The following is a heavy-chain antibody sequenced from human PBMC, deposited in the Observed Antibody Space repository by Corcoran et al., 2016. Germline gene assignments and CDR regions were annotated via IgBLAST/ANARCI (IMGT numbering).Heavy chain of an antibody. V-gene: IGHV3-30*18. CDR2: ISYDGSNK. J-gene: IGHJ6*02. CDR1: GFTFSSYG. Sequence: QVQLVESGGGVVQPGRSLRLSCAASGFTFSSYGMHWVRQAPGKGLEWVAVISYDGSNKYYADSVKGRFTISRDNSKNTLYLQMNSLRAEDTAVVCCAEVACSGGSCYSGYGMDVWGQGTTVTFSS. D-gene: IGHD2-15*01. CDR3: AEVACSGGSCYSGYGMDV.